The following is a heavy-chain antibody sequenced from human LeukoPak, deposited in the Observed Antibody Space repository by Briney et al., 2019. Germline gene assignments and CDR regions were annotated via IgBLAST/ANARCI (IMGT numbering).Heavy chain of an antibody. V-gene: IGHV3-23*01. D-gene: IGHD1-26*01. CDR1: RFSFSAYP. CDR2: ISASGDVT. CDR3: AKDAYSGSYFRGYYFDY. Sequence: TGGSLRLSCAASRFSFSAYPMGWARRAPGKGLEGVSGISASGDVTFHADPVKGRFTISRDNSKNTLYLQMNSLRAEDTAVYYCAKDAYSGSYFRGYYFDYWGQGTLVTVSS. J-gene: IGHJ4*02.